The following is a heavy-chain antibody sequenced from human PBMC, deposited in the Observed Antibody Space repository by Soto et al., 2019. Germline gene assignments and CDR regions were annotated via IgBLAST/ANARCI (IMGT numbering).Heavy chain of an antibody. J-gene: IGHJ6*02. V-gene: IGHV4-31*03. CDR2: IYYSGST. CDR1: GGSISSGGYY. D-gene: IGHD4-17*01. CDR3: ARDSPPTVTTHYYYYGMDV. Sequence: QVQLQESGPGLVKPSQTLSLTCTVSGGSISSGGYYWSWIRQHPGKGLEWIGYIYYSGSTYYNPSLKSRVTISVDTSKIQFSLKLSSVTAADTAVYYCARDSPPTVTTHYYYYGMDVWGQGTTVTVSS.